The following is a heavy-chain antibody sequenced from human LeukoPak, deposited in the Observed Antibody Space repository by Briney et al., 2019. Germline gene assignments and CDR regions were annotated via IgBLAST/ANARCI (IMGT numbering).Heavy chain of an antibody. CDR3: ARTYYYDSSGYDY. V-gene: IGHV1-69*05. Sequence: ASVKVSCKASGGTFSSYAISWVRQAPGQGLEWRGGIIPIFGTANYAQKFQGRVTITTDESTCTAYMELSCLRSEDTAVYYCARTYYYDSSGYDYWGQGTLVTVSS. J-gene: IGHJ4*02. CDR2: IIPIFGTA. CDR1: GGTFSSYA. D-gene: IGHD3-22*01.